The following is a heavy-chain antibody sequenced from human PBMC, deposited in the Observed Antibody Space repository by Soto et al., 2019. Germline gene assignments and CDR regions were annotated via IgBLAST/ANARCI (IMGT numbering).Heavy chain of an antibody. J-gene: IGHJ4*02. CDR2: IIPSYERV. V-gene: IGHV1-69*06. CDR3: ARDTSNDYGDDTFDY. Sequence: QVHLVQSGAEVKKPGSSVRVSCKGSGDTFKSYAISWVRQAPGQGLEYMGGIIPSYERVNYAQKVQGRGTMTADRSTSTAYMELRSQRSEDTAVYYCARDTSNDYGDDTFDYWGQGTLITVSS. CDR1: GDTFKSYA. D-gene: IGHD4-17*01.